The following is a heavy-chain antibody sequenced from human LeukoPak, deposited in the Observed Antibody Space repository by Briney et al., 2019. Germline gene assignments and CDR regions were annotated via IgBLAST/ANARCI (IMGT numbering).Heavy chain of an antibody. CDR1: GGTFSSYA. V-gene: IGHV1-69*13. Sequence: SVKVSCKASGGTFSSYAISWVRQAPGQGLEWMGGIIPIFGTANYAQKFQGRVTITADESTSTAYMELSSLRSEDTAVYYCARLLIAAAGTPAFDIWGQGTMVTVSS. CDR2: IIPIFGTA. J-gene: IGHJ3*02. D-gene: IGHD6-13*01. CDR3: ARLLIAAAGTPAFDI.